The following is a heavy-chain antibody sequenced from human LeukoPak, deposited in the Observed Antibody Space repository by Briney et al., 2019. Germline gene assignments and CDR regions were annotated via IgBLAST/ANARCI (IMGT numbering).Heavy chain of an antibody. D-gene: IGHD2-2*01. CDR1: GFTFSSYG. Sequence: PGGSLRLSCAASGFTFSSYGMHWVRQAPGKGLEWVAVISYDGSNKYYADSVKGRSTISRDNSKNTLYLQMNSLRAEDTAVYYCAGYCSSTSCQPLNWFDPWGQGTLVTVPS. V-gene: IGHV3-30*03. J-gene: IGHJ5*02. CDR2: ISYDGSNK. CDR3: AGYCSSTSCQPLNWFDP.